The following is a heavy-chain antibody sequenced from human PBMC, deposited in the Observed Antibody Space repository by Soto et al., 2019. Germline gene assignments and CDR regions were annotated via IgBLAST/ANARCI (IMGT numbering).Heavy chain of an antibody. CDR3: DSSYSSGWYEFGY. J-gene: IGHJ4*02. Sequence: GGSLRLSCAASGFTFSSYAMHWVRQAPGKGLEWVAVISYDGTNKYYADSVKGRFTISRDNSKNTLYLQMNSLRAEDTAVYYCDSSYSSGWYEFGYWGQGTLVTVSS. CDR1: GFTFSSYA. D-gene: IGHD6-19*01. CDR2: ISYDGTNK. V-gene: IGHV3-30-3*01.